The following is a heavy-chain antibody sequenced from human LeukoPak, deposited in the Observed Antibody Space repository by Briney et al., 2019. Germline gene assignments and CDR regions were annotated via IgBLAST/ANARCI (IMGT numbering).Heavy chain of an antibody. CDR1: GYPLTDYY. CDR2: VDPKDGET. D-gene: IGHD5-12*01. CDR3: ATLGNSGYGVDY. V-gene: IGHV1-69-2*01. J-gene: IGHJ4*02. Sequence: ASVKISCKVSGYPLTDYYMHWVQKAPGKGLEWMGVVDPKDGETKYAEKFQGRVIMTADTSTDTAYMELSSLRSEDTAVYYCATLGNSGYGVDYWGQGTLVTVSS.